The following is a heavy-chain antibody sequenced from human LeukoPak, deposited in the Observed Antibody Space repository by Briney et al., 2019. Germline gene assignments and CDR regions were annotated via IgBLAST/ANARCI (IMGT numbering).Heavy chain of an antibody. V-gene: IGHV4-39*07. CDR2: IYYSGST. D-gene: IGHD1-26*01. Sequence: SSETLSLTCTVSGGSISSSSYYWGWIRQPPGKGLEWIGSIYYSGSTNYNPSLKSRVTISVDTSKNQFSLKLSSVTAADTAVYYCARDGGARHLQYNWFDPWGQGTLVTVSS. CDR1: GGSISSSSYY. CDR3: ARDGGARHLQYNWFDP. J-gene: IGHJ5*02.